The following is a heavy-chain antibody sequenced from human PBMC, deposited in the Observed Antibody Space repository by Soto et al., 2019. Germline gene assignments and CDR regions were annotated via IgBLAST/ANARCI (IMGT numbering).Heavy chain of an antibody. V-gene: IGHV4-4*07. CDR1: GGSTRTYH. CDR3: AKGAGPPWFDP. Sequence: LSLTCSVSGGSTRTYHWSWIRQPAGKGLEWIGRISTTGGTNYSPSLESRVTMSLDTSKNQFSLELTSVTTADTAIYYCAKGAGPPWFDPWGQGTLVTVSS. J-gene: IGHJ5*02. CDR2: ISTTGGT.